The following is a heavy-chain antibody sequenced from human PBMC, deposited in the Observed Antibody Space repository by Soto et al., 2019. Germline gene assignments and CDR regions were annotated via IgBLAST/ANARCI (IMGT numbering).Heavy chain of an antibody. Sequence: ASVKVSCKASGGTFSSYAISWVRQAPGQGLEWMGRIIPILGIANYAQKFQGRVTITADKSTSTAYMELSSLRSEDTAVYYCAREVDDFWSGYYYYYYGMDVWGQGTTVTVSS. CDR2: IIPILGIA. V-gene: IGHV1-69*04. J-gene: IGHJ6*02. CDR1: GGTFSSYA. D-gene: IGHD3-3*01. CDR3: AREVDDFWSGYYYYYYGMDV.